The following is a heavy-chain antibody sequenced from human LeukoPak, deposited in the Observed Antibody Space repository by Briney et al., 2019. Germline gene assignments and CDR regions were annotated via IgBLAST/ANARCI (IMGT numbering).Heavy chain of an antibody. CDR2: ISSSSSYI. Sequence: PGGSLRLSCAASGFTFSSYSMNWVRQAPGKVLEWVSSISSSSSYIYYADSVKGRFTISRDNARNSLYLQMNSLRAEDTAVYYCARDRTTMVRDYYYYMDVWGKGITVTVSS. CDR1: GFTFSSYS. V-gene: IGHV3-21*01. CDR3: ARDRTTMVRDYYYYMDV. D-gene: IGHD3-10*01. J-gene: IGHJ6*03.